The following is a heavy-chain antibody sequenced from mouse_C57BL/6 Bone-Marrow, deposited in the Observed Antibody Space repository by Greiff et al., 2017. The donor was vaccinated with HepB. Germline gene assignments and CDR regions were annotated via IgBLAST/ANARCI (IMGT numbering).Heavy chain of an antibody. J-gene: IGHJ4*01. Sequence: DVMLVESGGGLVQPGGSLSLSCAASGFTFTDYYMSWVRQPPGKALEWLGFIRNKANGYTTEYSASVKGRFTISRENSQSILYLQMNALRAEYSATYYCARYYYSNYDYAMDYWGQGTSVTVSS. V-gene: IGHV7-3*01. CDR3: ARYYYSNYDYAMDY. CDR2: IRNKANGYTT. CDR1: GFTFTDYY. D-gene: IGHD2-5*01.